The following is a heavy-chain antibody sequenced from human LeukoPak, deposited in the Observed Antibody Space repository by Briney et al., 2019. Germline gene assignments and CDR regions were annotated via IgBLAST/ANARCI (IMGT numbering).Heavy chain of an antibody. CDR1: GFAFNTYW. Sequence: GGSLRLSCAASGFAFNTYWMSWVRQAPGKGLEWVANIGQDGIEKHHVDSVRGRFTISRDNAKNSVFLQMNSLRAEDTAVYYCARDRDGKDYWGQGTLVTVSS. J-gene: IGHJ4*02. CDR3: ARDRDGKDY. V-gene: IGHV3-7*03. CDR2: IGQDGIEK. D-gene: IGHD1-1*01.